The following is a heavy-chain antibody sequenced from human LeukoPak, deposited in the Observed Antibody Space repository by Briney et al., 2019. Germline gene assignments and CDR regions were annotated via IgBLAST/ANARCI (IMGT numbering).Heavy chain of an antibody. V-gene: IGHV1-8*01. Sequence: ASVKVSCKASGYTFTSYDINWVRQATGQGLGWMGWMNPNSGNTGYAQKFQGRVTMTRNTSISTAYMELSSLRSEDTAVYYCARGPYSSGWYAYYYYMDVWGKGTTVTVSS. D-gene: IGHD6-19*01. CDR1: GYTFTSYD. CDR3: ARGPYSSGWYAYYYYMDV. J-gene: IGHJ6*03. CDR2: MNPNSGNT.